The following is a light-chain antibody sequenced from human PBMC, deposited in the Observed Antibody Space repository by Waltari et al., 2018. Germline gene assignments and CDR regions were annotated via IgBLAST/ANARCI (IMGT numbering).Light chain of an antibody. CDR3: QQYLTLPYS. CDR1: QSVLYNFNNKNY. V-gene: IGKV4-1*01. Sequence: EMTQSPDSLPVSLGERATIHCKSSQSVLYNFNNKNYLAWFKLKPGQPPKLLIRWASTREPGVPDRFSGSGSGTDFTLTISSLQTEDVAVYYCQQYLTLPYSFGQGTKLEIK. CDR2: WAS. J-gene: IGKJ2*03.